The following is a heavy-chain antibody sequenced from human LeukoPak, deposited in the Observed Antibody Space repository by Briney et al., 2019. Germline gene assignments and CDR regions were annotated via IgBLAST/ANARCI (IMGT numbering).Heavy chain of an antibody. Sequence: GGSLRLSCAASGFSFGGYAMTWVRQAPGKGLEWASSITYNGAATYYLDSVKARFTISRDNSRSTLYLQMDSLTAEDTALLYDAKDGLYFDGSTHIYYFDSWGQGTLVAVSS. CDR3: AKDGLYFDGSTHIYYFDS. J-gene: IGHJ4*02. CDR1: GFSFGGYA. D-gene: IGHD3-9*01. V-gene: IGHV3-23*01. CDR2: ITYNGAAT.